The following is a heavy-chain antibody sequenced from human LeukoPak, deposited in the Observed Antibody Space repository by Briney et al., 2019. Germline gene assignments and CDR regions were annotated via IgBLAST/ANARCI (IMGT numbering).Heavy chain of an antibody. CDR3: ARFPRDPWRFDY. D-gene: IGHD5-12*01. V-gene: IGHV3-7*03. CDR2: IKEDGSES. CDR1: GFTFSSDW. J-gene: IGHJ4*02. Sequence: GSLRLSCAVSGFTFSSDWMTWVRQAPGKGLEWVANIKEDGSESYYVDSVKGRFTISRDNTKSSLYLQMNSLRAEDTAVYYCARFPRDPWRFDYWGQGTLVTVSS.